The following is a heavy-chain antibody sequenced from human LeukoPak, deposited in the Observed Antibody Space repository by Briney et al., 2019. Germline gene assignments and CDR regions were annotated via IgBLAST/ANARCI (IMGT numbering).Heavy chain of an antibody. J-gene: IGHJ4*02. CDR3: ARVGGYSYGYRGGFDY. D-gene: IGHD5-18*01. Sequence: PGGSLRLSCAASGFTFSSYEMNWVRQAPGKGLEWVSYISSSGSTIYYADSVKGRFTISRDNAKNSLYLQMNSLRAEDTAVYYCARVGGYSYGYRGGFDYWGQGTPVTVSS. V-gene: IGHV3-48*03. CDR2: ISSSGSTI. CDR1: GFTFSSYE.